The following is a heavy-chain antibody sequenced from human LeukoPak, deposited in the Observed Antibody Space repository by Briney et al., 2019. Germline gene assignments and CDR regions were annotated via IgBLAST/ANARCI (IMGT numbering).Heavy chain of an antibody. CDR1: GGSISSYY. J-gene: IGHJ6*02. V-gene: IGHV4-59*01. D-gene: IGHD3-22*01. CDR2: IYYSGST. Sequence: SETLSLTCTVSGGSISSYYWSWIRQPPGKGLEWIGYIYYSGSTNYNPSLKSRVTISVDTSKNQFSLKLSSVTAADTAVYCCARVGTDYYDSSGYYSPYYYYGMDVWGQGTTVTVSS. CDR3: ARVGTDYYDSSGYYSPYYYYGMDV.